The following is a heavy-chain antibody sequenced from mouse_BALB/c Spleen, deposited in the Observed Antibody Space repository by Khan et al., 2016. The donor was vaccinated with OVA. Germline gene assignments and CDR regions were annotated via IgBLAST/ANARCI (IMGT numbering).Heavy chain of an antibody. D-gene: IGHD3-2*02. CDR3: AREEALYHFDQ. CDR2: IYPGTDNS. V-gene: IGHV1-76*01. Sequence: QVQLKESGAELVRPGASVKLSCKTSGYIFTSYWIHWIKQRSGQGLEWIARIYPGTDNSYYNEKFKDKATLTAAKSSSTAYMQLSSLKSEDSDVYVCAREEALYHFDQWGQGTTLTVAS. J-gene: IGHJ2*01. CDR1: GYIFTSYW.